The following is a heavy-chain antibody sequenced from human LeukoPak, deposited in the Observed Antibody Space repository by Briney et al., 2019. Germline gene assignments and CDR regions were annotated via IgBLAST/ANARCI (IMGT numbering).Heavy chain of an antibody. J-gene: IGHJ4*02. V-gene: IGHV3-21*01. CDR3: ARDRGYSYGTHFDY. D-gene: IGHD5-18*01. CDR1: GFNLSSDS. CDR2: ISFSSSYI. Sequence: GGSLRLSCAASGFNLSSDSMNWVRQAPGKGLEWVSSISFSSSYIYYADSVKGRFTISRDNSKNSLYLQMNSLRAEDTAVYYCARDRGYSYGTHFDYWGQGTLVTVSS.